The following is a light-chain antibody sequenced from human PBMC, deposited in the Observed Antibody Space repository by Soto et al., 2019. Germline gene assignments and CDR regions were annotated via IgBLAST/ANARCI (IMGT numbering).Light chain of an antibody. J-gene: IGLJ3*02. CDR2: VNT. V-gene: IGLV1-40*01. CDR1: TSNIGANFD. CDR3: QSYDTSLGGSRV. Sequence: QSVLTQPPSVSGAPGQRVTISCTGSTSNIGANFDVNWYQQLPGAAPKLLISVNTNRPSGVPDRFSGSKSGTSAFLVITGLQAEDEADYYCQSYDTSLGGSRVFGGGTKLTVL.